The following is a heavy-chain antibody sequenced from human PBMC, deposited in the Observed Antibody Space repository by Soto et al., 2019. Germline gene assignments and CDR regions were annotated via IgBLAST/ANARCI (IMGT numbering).Heavy chain of an antibody. CDR2: IWYDGSNK. J-gene: IGHJ4*02. V-gene: IGHV3-33*01. D-gene: IGHD2-15*01. Sequence: GGCLRLSCAASGFTFSSYGMHWVRQAPGKGLEWVAVIWYDGSNKYYADSVKGRFTISRDNSKNTLYLQMNSLRAEDTAVYYCARDYCSGGSCFIDYWGQGTLVTVSS. CDR3: ARDYCSGGSCFIDY. CDR1: GFTFSSYG.